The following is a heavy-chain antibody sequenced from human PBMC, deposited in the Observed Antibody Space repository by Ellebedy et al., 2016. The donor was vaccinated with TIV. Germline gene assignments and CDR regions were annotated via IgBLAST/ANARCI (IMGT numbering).Heavy chain of an antibody. CDR3: ARARWFGELFGYYYGMDV. CDR2: IKQDGSEK. CDR1: GFTFSSYW. J-gene: IGHJ6*02. Sequence: GGSLRLSXAASGFTFSSYWMSWVRQAPGKGLEWVANIKQDGSEKYYVDSVKGRFTISRDNAKNSLYLQMNSLRAEDTAVYYCARARWFGELFGYYYGMDVWGQGTTVTVSS. V-gene: IGHV3-7*01. D-gene: IGHD3-10*01.